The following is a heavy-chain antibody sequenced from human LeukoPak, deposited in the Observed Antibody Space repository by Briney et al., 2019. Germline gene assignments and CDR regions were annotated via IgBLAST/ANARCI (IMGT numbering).Heavy chain of an antibody. CDR3: AKRPGIAAAGPIDY. D-gene: IGHD6-13*01. Sequence: GGSLRPSCAASGFTFSSYAMSWVRQAPGKGLEWVSAISGSGGSTYYADSVKGRFTISRDNSKNTLYLQMNSLRAEDTAVYYCAKRPGIAAAGPIDYWGQGTLVTVSS. CDR1: GFTFSSYA. V-gene: IGHV3-23*01. CDR2: ISGSGGST. J-gene: IGHJ4*02.